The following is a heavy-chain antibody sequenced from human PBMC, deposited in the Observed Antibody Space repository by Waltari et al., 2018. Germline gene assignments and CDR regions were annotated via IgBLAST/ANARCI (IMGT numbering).Heavy chain of an antibody. V-gene: IGHV5-51*03. D-gene: IGHD2-21*02. CDR1: GYYFTSYW. CDR3: ARPDFGGNSPFDY. Sequence: EVQLVQSGAEVKKAGESLKISCQGSGYYFTSYWIGWVRQRPGKGLELMGIIYPGDSDTRYSPSFQGQVTISADKSISTAYLQWSSLKASDTAMYYCARPDFGGNSPFDYWGQGTLVTVSS. J-gene: IGHJ4*02. CDR2: IYPGDSDT.